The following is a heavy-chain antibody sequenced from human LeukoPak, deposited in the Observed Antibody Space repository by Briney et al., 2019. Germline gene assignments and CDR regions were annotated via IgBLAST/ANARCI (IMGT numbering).Heavy chain of an antibody. J-gene: IGHJ4*02. CDR1: GYTFTSYG. CDR3: ARESYDYVWGSYRYGDY. Sequence: ASVKVSCKASGYTFTSYGISWVRQAPGQGLEWMGWISAYNGNTDYAQKLQGRVTMTTDTSTSTAYMELRSLRSDDTAVYYCARESYDYVWGSYRYGDYWGQGTLVTVSS. D-gene: IGHD3-16*02. CDR2: ISAYNGNT. V-gene: IGHV1-18*01.